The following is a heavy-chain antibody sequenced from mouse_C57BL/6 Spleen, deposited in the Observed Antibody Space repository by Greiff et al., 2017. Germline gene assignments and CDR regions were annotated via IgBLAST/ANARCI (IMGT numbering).Heavy chain of an antibody. CDR1: GFTFSSYA. J-gene: IGHJ2*01. V-gene: IGHV5-4*01. D-gene: IGHD2-3*01. CDR3: ARDHDDGYYGYFDY. CDR2: ISDGGSYT. Sequence: EVMLVESGGGLVKPGGSLKLSCAASGFTFSSYAMSWVRQTPEKRLEWVATISDGGSYTYYPDNVKGRFTISRDNAKNNLYLQMSHLKSEDTAMCYCARDHDDGYYGYFDYWGQGTTLTVSS.